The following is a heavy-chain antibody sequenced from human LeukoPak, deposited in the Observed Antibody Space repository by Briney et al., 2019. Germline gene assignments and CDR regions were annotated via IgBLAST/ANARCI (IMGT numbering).Heavy chain of an antibody. CDR2: FDPEDGET. D-gene: IGHD4/OR15-4a*01. CDR3: ATTGSGQKPRRYGGLGI. CDR1: GYTLTELS. V-gene: IGHV1-24*01. J-gene: IGHJ3*02. Sequence: ASVKVSCKVSGYTLTELSMHWVRQAPGKGLEWMGGFDPEDGETIYAQKFQGRVTMTEDTSTDTAYMELSSLRSEDTAVYYCATTGSGQKPRRYGGLGIWGQGTMVTVSS.